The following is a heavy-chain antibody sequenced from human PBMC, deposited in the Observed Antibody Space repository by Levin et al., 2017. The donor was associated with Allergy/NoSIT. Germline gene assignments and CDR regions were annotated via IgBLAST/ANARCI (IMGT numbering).Heavy chain of an antibody. CDR1: GYTFTSYD. Sequence: GASVKVSCKASGYTFTSYDINWVRQATGQGLEWMGWMNPNNGNTGYAQNFQGRVTMTRNTSISTVYMELSSLRSEDTAVYYCTRGLKRVACSNDFCYGGIDYWGQGTLVTVSS. J-gene: IGHJ4*02. V-gene: IGHV1-8*01. CDR2: MNPNNGNT. CDR3: TRGLKRVACSNDFCYGGIDY. D-gene: IGHD3/OR15-3a*01.